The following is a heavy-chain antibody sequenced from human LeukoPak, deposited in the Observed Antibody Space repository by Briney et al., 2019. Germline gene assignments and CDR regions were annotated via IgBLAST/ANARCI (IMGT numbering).Heavy chain of an antibody. CDR3: ARSWAGMYYPFYYFDY. V-gene: IGHV4-34*01. CDR2: INHRGTT. CDR1: GDSFSGYY. Sequence: SETLSLTCAVYGDSFSGYYWNWIRQPPGKGLEWIAEINHRGTTHYNPSLKSRVNISADTSKNQFSLHLGSVTAADTAVYYCARSWAGMYYPFYYFDYWGQGTLVSVSS. J-gene: IGHJ4*02. D-gene: IGHD1-26*01.